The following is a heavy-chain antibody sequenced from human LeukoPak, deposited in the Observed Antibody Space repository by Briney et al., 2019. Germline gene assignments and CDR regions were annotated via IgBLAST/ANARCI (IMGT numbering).Heavy chain of an antibody. J-gene: IGHJ6*02. V-gene: IGHV3-21*01. CDR2: ISSSSSYI. Sequence: GGSLRLSCAASGFTFSSYSMNWVRQAPGKGLEWVSSISSSSSYIYYADSVKGRFTISRDNAKNSLYLQMNSLRAEDTAVYYCARDVILSGYASRGMDVWGQGTTVTVSS. CDR1: GFTFSSYS. CDR3: ARDVILSGYASRGMDV. D-gene: IGHD5-12*01.